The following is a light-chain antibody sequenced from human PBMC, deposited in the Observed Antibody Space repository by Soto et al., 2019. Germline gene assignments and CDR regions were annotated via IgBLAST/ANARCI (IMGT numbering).Light chain of an antibody. CDR1: QNLLYSSNNKNY. V-gene: IGKV4-1*01. CDR2: WAS. Sequence: DIVLTQSPDSVAVSLGERAAINCKSSQNLLYSSNNKNYFAWYQQKPGQPPKLLISWASTRESGVPDRFSGSGSGTDFTLSISNMRTEDAAVYYCQQYYDTPLTFGGGTKVEIK. CDR3: QQYYDTPLT. J-gene: IGKJ4*01.